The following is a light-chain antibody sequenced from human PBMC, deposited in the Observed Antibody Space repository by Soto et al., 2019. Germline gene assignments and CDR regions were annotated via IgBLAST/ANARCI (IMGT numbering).Light chain of an antibody. CDR2: GES. CDR1: QRLTTNH. J-gene: IGKJ1*01. CDR3: QQYEAVVT. Sequence: EIALTQSPGTLSLAPVERATLSSRASQRLTTNHFAWYQQQPGRDLRILIDGESTRATGIQARFSGSGSGTDFTLTISRLEPEDVAVYYCQQYEAVVTLGQGTKVDIK. V-gene: IGKV3-20*01.